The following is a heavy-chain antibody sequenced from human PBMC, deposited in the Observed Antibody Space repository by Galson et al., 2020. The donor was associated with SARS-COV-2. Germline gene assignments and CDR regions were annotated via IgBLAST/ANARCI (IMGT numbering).Heavy chain of an antibody. CDR2: TRNKANSYTT. CDR1: GFTFSDHY. J-gene: IGHJ6*02. V-gene: IGHV3-72*01. Sequence: TGGSLRLSCAASGFTFSDHYMDWVRQAPGQGLEWVGRTRNKANSYTTEYAASVKGRFTISRDDSKNSLYLQMNSLKTEDTAVYYCAREWGHGDDYYYGMDVWGQGTTVTVSS. D-gene: IGHD1-26*01. CDR3: AREWGHGDDYYYGMDV.